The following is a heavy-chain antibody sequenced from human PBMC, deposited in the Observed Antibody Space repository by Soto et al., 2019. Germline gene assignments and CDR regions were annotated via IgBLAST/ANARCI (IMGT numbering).Heavy chain of an antibody. CDR1: GYTFTSYG. CDR2: ISAYNGNT. V-gene: IGHV1-18*01. CDR3: ARDRRYQLPLYGMDV. J-gene: IGHJ6*02. D-gene: IGHD2-2*01. Sequence: ASVKVSCKASGYTFTSYGISWVRQAPGQGLEWMGWISAYNGNTNYAQKLQGRVTMTTDTSTSTAYMELRSLRSDDTAVYYCARDRRYQLPLYGMDVWGQGTTVTVSS.